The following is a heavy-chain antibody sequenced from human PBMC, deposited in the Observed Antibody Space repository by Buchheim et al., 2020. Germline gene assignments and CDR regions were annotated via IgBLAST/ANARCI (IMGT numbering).Heavy chain of an antibody. Sequence: EVQLVESGGGLVQPGGSLTLSCAASGFSFGSYWMSWVRQAPGKGLEWVANIKEDGSEKYYVDSVKGRFTISRDNAKNSLYLQMGNLRAEDTAVYYCARNELCGQGTL. CDR2: IKEDGSEK. D-gene: IGHD1-7*01. CDR1: GFSFGSYW. V-gene: IGHV3-7*01. J-gene: IGHJ4*02. CDR3: ARNEL.